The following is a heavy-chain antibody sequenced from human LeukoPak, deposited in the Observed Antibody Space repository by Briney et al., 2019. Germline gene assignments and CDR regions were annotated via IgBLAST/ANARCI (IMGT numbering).Heavy chain of an antibody. V-gene: IGHV3-23*01. CDR3: AKGGKSKIFAYNLDAAFDI. CDR1: GLTFSSYA. J-gene: IGHJ3*02. CDR2: ISGSGGST. D-gene: IGHD5-24*01. Sequence: GGSLRLSCAASGLTFSSYAMSWVRQAPGKGLEWVSAISGSGGSTYYADSVKGRFTISRDNSKNTLYLQMNSLRAEDTAVYYCAKGGKSKIFAYNLDAAFDIWGQGTMVTVSS.